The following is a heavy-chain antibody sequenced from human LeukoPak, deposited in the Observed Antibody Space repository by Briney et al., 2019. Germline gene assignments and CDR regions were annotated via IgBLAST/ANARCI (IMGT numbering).Heavy chain of an antibody. CDR2: IYYSGST. D-gene: IGHD3-22*01. J-gene: IGHJ3*02. CDR3: ARVLGYYDSRAFDI. CDR1: GGSISSYY. Sequence: SETLSLTCTVSGGSISSYYWSWIRQPPGKGLEWIGYIYYSGSTNYNPSLKSRVTISVDTSKNRFSLKLSSVTAADTAVYYCARVLGYYDSRAFDIWGQGTMVTVSS. V-gene: IGHV4-59*01.